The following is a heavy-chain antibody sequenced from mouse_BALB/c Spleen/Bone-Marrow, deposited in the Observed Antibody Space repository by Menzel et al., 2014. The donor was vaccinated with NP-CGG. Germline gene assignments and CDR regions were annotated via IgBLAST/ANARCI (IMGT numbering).Heavy chain of an antibody. D-gene: IGHD2-4*01. CDR3: ARHAYYDQTEVSFVC. Sequence: VQLKESGGGLVKSGGSLKLSCAASGFSFSNYGMSWLRQTPEKRLEWVATISGDGRHTFYSDSVKGRFTISRDNAKNNLYLQLSSLRSEDTALYYCARHAYYDQTEVSFVCWGQGTLVTVSA. V-gene: IGHV5-9-2*01. CDR1: GFSFSNYG. CDR2: ISGDGRHT. J-gene: IGHJ3*01.